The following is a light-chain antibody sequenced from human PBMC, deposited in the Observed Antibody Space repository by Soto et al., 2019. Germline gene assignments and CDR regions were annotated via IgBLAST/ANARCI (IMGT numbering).Light chain of an antibody. J-gene: IGKJ2*01. CDR3: QQYNSHSSYT. Sequence: DIPMTQSPSTLSASVGDRVTITCRASQSINTWLAWYQQKPGKAPKLLIYKASSLGSGVPSRFSGSGSGTDFTLTISSLQPDDFAIYYCQQYNSHSSYTLGQGTKLEIK. CDR2: KAS. CDR1: QSINTW. V-gene: IGKV1-5*03.